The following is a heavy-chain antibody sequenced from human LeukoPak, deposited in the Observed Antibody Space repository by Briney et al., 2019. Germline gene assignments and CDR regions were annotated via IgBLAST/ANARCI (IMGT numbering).Heavy chain of an antibody. CDR1: VASISTSGYY. CDR2: IYHIGGT. V-gene: IGHV4-39*01. J-gene: IGHJ3*02. D-gene: IGHD6-19*01. CDR3: ARPAKQWLGNDAFDI. Sequence: PSETLSLTCTVSVASISTSGYYCGWIRQPPGEGLEWIGSIYHIGGTYYNPSLQSRVTSPADTSKNQFSLKLTSVTAADTAVYYCARPAKQWLGNDAFDIWGRGTMVTVSS.